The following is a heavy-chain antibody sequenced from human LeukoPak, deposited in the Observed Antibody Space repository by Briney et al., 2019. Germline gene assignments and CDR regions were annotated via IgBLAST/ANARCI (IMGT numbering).Heavy chain of an antibody. D-gene: IGHD2-15*01. Sequence: GGSLRLSCTASGFTFGDFAMSWVRQPPGKGLEWVGFIRSKAYGGTTEYAASVKGRFTISRDDSKSIAYLQMNSLKTEDTAVYYCTRVGLLGHYHYYGMGVWGQGTTVTVSS. CDR2: IRSKAYGGTT. CDR1: GFTFGDFA. CDR3: TRVGLLGHYHYYGMGV. V-gene: IGHV3-49*04. J-gene: IGHJ6*02.